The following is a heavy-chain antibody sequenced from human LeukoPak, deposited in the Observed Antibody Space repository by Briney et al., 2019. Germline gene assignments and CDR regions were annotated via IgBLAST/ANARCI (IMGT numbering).Heavy chain of an antibody. D-gene: IGHD3-3*01. J-gene: IGHJ4*02. CDR3: ATRAIYDFWSGPSFDY. Sequence: GGSLRLSCAASGFTVSSNYMSWVRQAPGKGLEWVSVIYSGGSTYYADSVKGRFTISRHNSKNTLYLQMNSLRAEDTAVYYCATRAIYDFWSGPSFDYWGQGTLVTVSS. CDR1: GFTVSSNY. V-gene: IGHV3-53*04. CDR2: IYSGGST.